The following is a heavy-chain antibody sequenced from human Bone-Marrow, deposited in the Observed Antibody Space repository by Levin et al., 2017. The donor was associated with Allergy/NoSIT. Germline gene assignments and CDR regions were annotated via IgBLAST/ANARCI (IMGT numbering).Heavy chain of an antibody. J-gene: IGHJ4*02. CDR1: TFTFSNFA. D-gene: IGHD3-16*01. Sequence: PGGSLRLSCAASTFTFSNFAISWVRQAPGKGLEWVSGTDGSGGRTYYADSVRGRFTISRDNSKNTVYLQMNSLRAEDTAIYYCAARRGANSGELEVWGQGTPVTVSS. V-gene: IGHV3-23*01. CDR3: AARRGANSGELEV. CDR2: TDGSGGRT.